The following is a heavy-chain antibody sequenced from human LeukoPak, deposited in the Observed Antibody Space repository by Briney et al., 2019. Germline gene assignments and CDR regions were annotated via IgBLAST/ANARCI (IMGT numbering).Heavy chain of an antibody. CDR1: GFTFSSYA. CDR3: ARELPGEAFDV. J-gene: IGHJ3*01. Sequence: PGGSLRLSCAASGFTFSSYAMHWVRQAPGKGLEWVAVISYDGSNKYYADSVKGRFTISRDNAKDSLYLQMNSLRAEDTAIYYCARELPGEAFDVWGQGTMVTVSS. CDR2: ISYDGSNK. V-gene: IGHV3-30-3*01. D-gene: IGHD7-27*01.